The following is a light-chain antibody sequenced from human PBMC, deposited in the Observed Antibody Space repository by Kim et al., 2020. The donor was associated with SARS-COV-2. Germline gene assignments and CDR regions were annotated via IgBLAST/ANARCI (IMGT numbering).Light chain of an antibody. CDR3: HQYGSSGELT. V-gene: IGKV3-20*01. J-gene: IGKJ4*01. Sequence: EIVLTQSPGTLSLSPGERATLSCRASQSVSSSDLAWYQQKPGQAPRLLIYGASSRATGIPDSFSGSGSGTDFTLTISRLEPADFAVYYCHQYGSSGELTFGGGTKVDIK. CDR1: QSVSSSD. CDR2: GAS.